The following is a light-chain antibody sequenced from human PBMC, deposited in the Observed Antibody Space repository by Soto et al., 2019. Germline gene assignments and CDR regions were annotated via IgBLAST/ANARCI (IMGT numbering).Light chain of an antibody. CDR1: QSVSSY. V-gene: IGKV3-11*01. J-gene: IGKJ4*01. CDR2: DAS. CDR3: QLRSFT. Sequence: IVLTQSPATLSLSPGERATLSCRASQSVSSYLAWYQLKPGQAPRLLIYDASTRPTGIPARFSGSGSGPDFTLTISSLEPEDFAVYYCQLRSFTFGGGTKVDIK.